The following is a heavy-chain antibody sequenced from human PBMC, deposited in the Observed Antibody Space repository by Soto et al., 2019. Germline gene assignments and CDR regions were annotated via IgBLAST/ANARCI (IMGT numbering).Heavy chain of an antibody. CDR2: INPSGVST. Sequence: QVQLVQSGAEVKKPGASVKVSCKSSGYTFTRYYVHWVRQAPGQGLEWMGVINPSGVSTRYAQKFQGRVTMSRDTSTSTDYIELSSLRSEDTAVYYCARDFRTITIFGVSRVSGMDVWVPGTTVTVAS. D-gene: IGHD3-3*01. CDR1: GYTFTRYY. J-gene: IGHJ6*02. V-gene: IGHV1-46*01. CDR3: ARDFRTITIFGVSRVSGMDV.